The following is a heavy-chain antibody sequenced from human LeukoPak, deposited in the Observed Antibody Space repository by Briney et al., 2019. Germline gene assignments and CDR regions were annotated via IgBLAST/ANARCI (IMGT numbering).Heavy chain of an antibody. D-gene: IGHD6-13*01. Sequence: SETLSLTCTVSGYSISSGYYWGWIRQPPGKGLEWIGYIYYSGSTNYNPSLKSRVTISVDTSKNQFSLKLSSVTAADTAVYYCARSHWGPYGSRIANWFDPWGQGTLVTVSS. CDR1: GYSISSGYY. CDR3: ARSHWGPYGSRIANWFDP. V-gene: IGHV4-38-2*02. J-gene: IGHJ5*02. CDR2: IYYSGST.